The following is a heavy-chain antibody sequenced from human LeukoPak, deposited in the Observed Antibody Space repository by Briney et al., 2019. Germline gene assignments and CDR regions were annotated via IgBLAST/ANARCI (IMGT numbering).Heavy chain of an antibody. CDR1: GLTFSNYA. CDR2: ISGSGRSI. CDR3: AKGVGPYGDYFDY. Sequence: GGSLTLSCPASGLTFSNYAMNWVRQAPGKGLEWVSDISGSGRSIYYGDSFQGRFTISRDNSKNTVYLQMNSLRAEDTAIYYCAKGVGPYGDYFDYWGQGTLVTVSS. V-gene: IGHV3-23*01. J-gene: IGHJ4*02. D-gene: IGHD3-10*01.